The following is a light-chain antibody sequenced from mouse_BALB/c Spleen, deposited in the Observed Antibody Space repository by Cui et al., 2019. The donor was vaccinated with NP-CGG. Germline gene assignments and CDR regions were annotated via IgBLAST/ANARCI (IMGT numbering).Light chain of an antibody. CDR3: ALWYSNHWV. CDR2: GTN. V-gene: IGLV1*01. CDR1: TGAITTSNY. J-gene: IGLJ1*01. Sequence: QAVVTHESALTTSPGETVTLTCRSSTGAITTSNYANWVQEKPDHLFTGLIGGTNNRVPGVPARFSGSLIGDKAALTITGAQTEDEATYFCALWYSNHWVFGGGTKLTVL.